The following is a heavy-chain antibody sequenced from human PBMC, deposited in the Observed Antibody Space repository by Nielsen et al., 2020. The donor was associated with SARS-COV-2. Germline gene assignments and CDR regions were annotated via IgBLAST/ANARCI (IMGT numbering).Heavy chain of an antibody. J-gene: IGHJ6*02. Sequence: GGSLRLSCAASGFTFSSYGMHWVRQAPGKGLEWVAVIWYDGSNKYYADSVRGRFTISRDNAKSSLYLQLTSLRAEDTAVYYCARAYHNYYYAMDVWGQGTTVTVSS. V-gene: IGHV3-33*03. CDR1: GFTFSSYG. CDR2: IWYDGSNK. D-gene: IGHD1-14*01. CDR3: ARAYHNYYYAMDV.